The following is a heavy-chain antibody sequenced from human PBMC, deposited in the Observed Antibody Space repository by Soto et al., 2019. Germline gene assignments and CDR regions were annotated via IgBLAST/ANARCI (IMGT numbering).Heavy chain of an antibody. D-gene: IGHD2-21*02. CDR3: ASYGGNSKNAFDI. J-gene: IGHJ3*02. V-gene: IGHV4-30-4*01. Sequence: PSETLSLTCTVSGGSISSGDYYWSWIRQPPGKGLEWIGYIYYSGSTYYNPSLKSRVTISVDTSKNQFSLKLSSVTAADTAVYYCASYGGNSKNAFDIWGQGTMVTVS. CDR1: GGSISSGDYY. CDR2: IYYSGST.